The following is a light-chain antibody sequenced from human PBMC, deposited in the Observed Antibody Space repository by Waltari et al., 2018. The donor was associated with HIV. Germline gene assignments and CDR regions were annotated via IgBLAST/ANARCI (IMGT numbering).Light chain of an antibody. CDR1: ASVNSN. CDR3: LHYNNWPPRLT. J-gene: IGKJ4*01. CDR2: GTS. Sequence: EIVMTQSPATLSVSPGTRATLSCRPSASVNSNLAWYQHKPGQAPRLLIYGTSTRAAGLPARFSVSGSGTEFTLTITSLQSEDFAVYYCLHYNNWPPRLTFGGGTKVEIK. V-gene: IGKV3-15*01.